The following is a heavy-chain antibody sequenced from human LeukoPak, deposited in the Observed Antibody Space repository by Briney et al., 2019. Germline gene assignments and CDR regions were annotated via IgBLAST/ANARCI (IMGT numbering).Heavy chain of an antibody. CDR3: ARAAYSSSWYDWFDP. V-gene: IGHV1-69*04. Sequence: SVKVSCKASGYTFTSYGISWVRQAPGQGLEWMGRIIPILGIANYAQKFQGRVTITADKSTSTAYMELSSLRSEDTAVYYCARAAYSSSWYDWFDPWGQGTLVTVSS. CDR2: IIPILGIA. D-gene: IGHD6-13*01. J-gene: IGHJ5*02. CDR1: GYTFTSYG.